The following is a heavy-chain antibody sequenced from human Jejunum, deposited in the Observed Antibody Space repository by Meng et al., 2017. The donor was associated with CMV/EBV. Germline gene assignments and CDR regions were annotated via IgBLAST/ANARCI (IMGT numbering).Heavy chain of an antibody. J-gene: IGHJ4*02. D-gene: IGHD1-26*01. CDR1: GGSINNYY. V-gene: IGHV4-4*07. CDR3: ARGPGASTREGFDY. Sequence: QGQLHKSRPGLVKPSETLSLSCTVSGGSINNYYWSGIRQSAGKGLEWIGRFYSSDTYNYHPSLNSRVTMSLDTSKNQFSLNLRSVTAADTAIYYCARGPGASTREGFDYWGLGTLVTVSS. CDR2: FYSSDTY.